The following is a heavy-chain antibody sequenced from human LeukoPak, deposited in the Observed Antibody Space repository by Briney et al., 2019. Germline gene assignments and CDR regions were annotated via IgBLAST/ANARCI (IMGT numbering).Heavy chain of an antibody. CDR3: AKNRVGAADYYFDY. CDR1: GFTFSSYG. D-gene: IGHD6-13*01. CDR2: ISYDGSNK. Sequence: QPGGSLRLSCAASGFTFSSYGMHWVRQAPGKGLEWVAVISYDGSNKYYADSVKGRFTISRDNSKNTLYLQMNSLRAEDTAVYYCAKNRVGAADYYFDYWGQGTLVTVSS. J-gene: IGHJ4*02. V-gene: IGHV3-30*18.